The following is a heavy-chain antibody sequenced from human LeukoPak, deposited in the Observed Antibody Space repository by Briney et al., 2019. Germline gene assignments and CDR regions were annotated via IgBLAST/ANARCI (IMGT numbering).Heavy chain of an antibody. Sequence: ASVKVSCKASGYTFTSYGINWVRQAPGQGLDWRGWISVDNGNTNYAQNLQGRVTMTTDTSTSTAYMELRSLRSDDTAVYYCARDLRTFSYYYGSKNYPSSFDYWGQGTLVTVSS. V-gene: IGHV1-18*01. CDR3: ARDLRTFSYYYGSKNYPSSFDY. CDR1: GYTFTSYG. D-gene: IGHD3-10*01. J-gene: IGHJ4*02. CDR2: ISVDNGNT.